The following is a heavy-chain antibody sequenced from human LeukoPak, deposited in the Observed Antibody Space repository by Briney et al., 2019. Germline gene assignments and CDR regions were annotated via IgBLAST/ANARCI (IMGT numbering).Heavy chain of an antibody. D-gene: IGHD5-12*01. J-gene: IGHJ6*02. CDR1: GFTFSSYG. CDR3: ARAGASYSGYDVPYYYYGMDV. Sequence: GVSLRLSCAASGFTFSSYGMHWVRQAPGKGLEWVAVIWYDGSNKYYADSVKGRFTISRDNSKNTLYLQMNSLRAEDTAVYYCARAGASYSGYDVPYYYYGMDVWGQGTTVTVSS. V-gene: IGHV3-33*01. CDR2: IWYDGSNK.